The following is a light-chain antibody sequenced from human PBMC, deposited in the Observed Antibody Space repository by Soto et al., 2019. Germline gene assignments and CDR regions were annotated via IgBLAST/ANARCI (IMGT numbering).Light chain of an antibody. CDR1: QNIGNS. V-gene: IGKV3-15*01. Sequence: EMDMTQSPATLSASPGERATLSCRAAQNIGNSLGWYQQKPGQAPRLLIYGASLRATGIPARFSGAGSGTEFTLTIGSRRPEDSATYYCQYLGAFGQGTKLEIK. CDR2: GAS. CDR3: QYLGA. J-gene: IGKJ2*01.